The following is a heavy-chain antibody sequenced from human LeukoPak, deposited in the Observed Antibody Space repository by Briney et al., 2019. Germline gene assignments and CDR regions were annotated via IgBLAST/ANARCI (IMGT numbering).Heavy chain of an antibody. D-gene: IGHD3-3*01. J-gene: IGHJ4*02. CDR2: IIPIFGTA. CDR3: SRAYYDFWSGYPPDY. V-gene: IGHV1-69*01. Sequence: GASVKVSCKASGGTFSSYAISWVRQAPGQGLEWMGGIIPIFGTANYAQKFQGRVTITADESTSTAYMELSSLRSEDTAVYYCSRAYYDFWSGYPPDYWGQGTLVTVSS. CDR1: GGTFSSYA.